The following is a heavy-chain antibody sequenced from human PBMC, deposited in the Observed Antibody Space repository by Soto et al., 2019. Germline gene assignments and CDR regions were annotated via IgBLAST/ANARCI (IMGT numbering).Heavy chain of an antibody. D-gene: IGHD2-15*01. V-gene: IGHV5-10-1*01. CDR1: ESTFTNYW. J-gene: IGHJ4*02. CDR2: IDPDDSQT. CDR3: ATRMPLAE. Sequence: PGESLKISCQASESTFTNYWINWARQVPGKGLEWIGRIDPDDSQTNYSPSVRGHVTISVDKSVNTVYLQWDSLKASDTAIYYCATRMPLAEWGQGTLVTVSS.